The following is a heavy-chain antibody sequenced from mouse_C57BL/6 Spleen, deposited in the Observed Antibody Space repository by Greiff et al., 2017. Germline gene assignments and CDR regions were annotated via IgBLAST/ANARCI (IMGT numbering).Heavy chain of an antibody. Sequence: QVQLQQSGPELVKPGASVQISCKASGYAFSSSWMNWVKQRPGKGLEWIGRIYPGDGDTNYNGKFKGKATLTADKSSSTAYMQLSSLTSEDSAVYFCARADYVAWFAYWGQGTLVTVSA. J-gene: IGHJ3*01. CDR2: IYPGDGDT. CDR3: ARADYVAWFAY. D-gene: IGHD2-4*01. V-gene: IGHV1-82*01. CDR1: GYAFSSSW.